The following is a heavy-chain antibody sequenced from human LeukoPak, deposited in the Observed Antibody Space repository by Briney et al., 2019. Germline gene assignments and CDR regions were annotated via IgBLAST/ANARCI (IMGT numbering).Heavy chain of an antibody. CDR2: IFTSGST. Sequence: SETLSHTCTVSGGSISSASHCWTWIRQPAGKGLEWIGRIFTSGSTDYNPSLKSRVTISVETSKNQFSLKLSSVTPADTAIYYCAREESLTLDSWGQGTLVTVSS. J-gene: IGHJ4*02. V-gene: IGHV4-61*02. CDR1: GGSISSASHC. CDR3: AREESLTLDS. D-gene: IGHD3-10*01.